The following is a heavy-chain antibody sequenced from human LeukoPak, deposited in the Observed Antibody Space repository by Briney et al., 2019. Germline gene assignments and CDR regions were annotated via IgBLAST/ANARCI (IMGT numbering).Heavy chain of an antibody. D-gene: IGHD1-26*01. Sequence: TGGSLRLSCAASGFTFSSYAMHWVRQAPGKGLEWVSVICSGGSTYYADSVKGRFTISRDNSKNTLYLQMNSLRAEDTAVYYCARADKLVGATRDFDYWGQGTLVTVSS. J-gene: IGHJ4*02. CDR1: GFTFSSYA. V-gene: IGHV3-66*01. CDR3: ARADKLVGATRDFDY. CDR2: ICSGGST.